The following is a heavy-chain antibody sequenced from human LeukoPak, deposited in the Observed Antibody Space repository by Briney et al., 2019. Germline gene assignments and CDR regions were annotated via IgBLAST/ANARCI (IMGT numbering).Heavy chain of an antibody. CDR2: IYYSGST. CDR1: GGSISSSSYY. V-gene: IGHV4-39*01. D-gene: IGHD3-9*01. CDR3: AKLFPYYDILTGPVEDY. Sequence: SETLSLTCTVSGGSISSSSYYWGWIRQPPGKGLEWIGSIYYSGSTYYNPSLKSRVTISVDTSKNQFSLKLSSVTAADTAVYYCAKLFPYYDILTGPVEDYWGQGTLVTVSS. J-gene: IGHJ4*02.